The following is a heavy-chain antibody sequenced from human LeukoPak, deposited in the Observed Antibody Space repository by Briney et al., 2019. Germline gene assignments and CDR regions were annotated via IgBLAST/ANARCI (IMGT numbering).Heavy chain of an antibody. CDR2: IYYSGST. V-gene: IGHV4-59*08. CDR1: GGSISSYY. Sequence: SETLSLTCTVSGGSISSYYWSWIRQPPGKGLEWIGYIYYSGSTNYNPSLKSRVAISVDTSKNQFSLKLSSVTAADTAVYYCARYSSGPLGDWGQGTLVTVSS. CDR3: ARYSSGPLGD. D-gene: IGHD6-19*01. J-gene: IGHJ4*02.